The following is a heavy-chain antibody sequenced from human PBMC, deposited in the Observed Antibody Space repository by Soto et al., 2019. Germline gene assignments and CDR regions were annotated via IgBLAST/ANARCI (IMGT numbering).Heavy chain of an antibody. CDR3: TRGYYYGMDV. CDR2: IGTGGDT. J-gene: IGHJ6*02. Sequence: EVQLVESGGGLVQPGGSLRLSCAASGFTFSSHDMPWVRQATGKGLEWVSAIGTGGDTYYPDSVKGRFTISRENAKNSLYLQMNNLRDGDTAVYYCTRGYYYGMDVWGQGTTVTVSS. V-gene: IGHV3-13*01. CDR1: GFTFSSHD.